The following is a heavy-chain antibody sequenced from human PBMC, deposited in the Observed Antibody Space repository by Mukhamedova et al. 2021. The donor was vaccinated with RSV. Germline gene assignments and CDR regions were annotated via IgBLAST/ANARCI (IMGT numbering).Heavy chain of an antibody. V-gene: IGHV1-8*01. D-gene: IGHD1-26*01. CDR3: ARVGAGGSYYADY. Sequence: KFQGRVTMTRSTSISTAYMELSSLRSEDTAVYYCARVGAGGSYYADYWGQGTLVTVSS. J-gene: IGHJ4*02.